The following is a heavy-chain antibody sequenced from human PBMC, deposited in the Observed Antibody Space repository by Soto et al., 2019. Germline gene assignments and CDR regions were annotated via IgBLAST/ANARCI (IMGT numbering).Heavy chain of an antibody. Sequence: ASVKVSCKASGYTFTGYYMHWVRQATGQGLEWMGWINPNSGGTNYAQKFQGWVTMTRDTSISTAYMELSRLRSDNTAVYYCARDTGGGYYDILTGYYTPDDAFDIWGQGTMVTVSS. CDR1: GYTFTGYY. CDR3: ARDTGGGYYDILTGYYTPDDAFDI. J-gene: IGHJ3*02. CDR2: INPNSGGT. V-gene: IGHV1-2*04. D-gene: IGHD3-9*01.